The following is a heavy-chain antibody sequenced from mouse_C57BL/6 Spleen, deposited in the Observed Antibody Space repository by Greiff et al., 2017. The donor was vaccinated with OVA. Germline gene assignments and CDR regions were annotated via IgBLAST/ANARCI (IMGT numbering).Heavy chain of an antibody. D-gene: IGHD2-4*01. V-gene: IGHV2-6-1*01. J-gene: IGHJ4*01. CDR1: GFSLTSYG. CDR3: ARHGGLRPYAMDY. Sequence: VKVEESGPGLVAPSQSLSITCTVSGFSLTSYGVHWVRQPPGKGLEWLVVIWSDGSTTYNSALKSRLSISKDNSKSQVFLKMNSLQTDDTAMYYCARHGGLRPYAMDYWGQGTSVTVSS. CDR2: IWSDGST.